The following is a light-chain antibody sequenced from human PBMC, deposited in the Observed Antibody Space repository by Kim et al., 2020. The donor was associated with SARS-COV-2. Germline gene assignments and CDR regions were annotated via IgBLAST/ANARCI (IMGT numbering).Light chain of an antibody. J-gene: IGLJ1*01. CDR2: QDS. V-gene: IGLV3-1*01. CDR3: QAWDSSTYV. CDR1: KLGDKY. Sequence: VAPGQTASITCSGDKLGDKYACCYQQKPGQSPVLVIYQDSKRPSGIPERFSGSNSGNTATLTISGTQAMDEADYYCQAWDSSTYVFGTGTKVTVL.